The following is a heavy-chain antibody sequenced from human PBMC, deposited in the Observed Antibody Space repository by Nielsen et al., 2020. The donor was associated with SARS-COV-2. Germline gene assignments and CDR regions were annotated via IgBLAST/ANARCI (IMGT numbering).Heavy chain of an antibody. CDR3: AKDTHPDYYDSSGYYYASQH. Sequence: SLKISCAASGFTFDDYAMHWVRQAPGKGLEWVSGISWNSGSIGYADSVKGRFTISRDNAKNSLYLQMNSLRAEDTALYYCAKDTHPDYYDSSGYYYASQHWDQGTLVTVSS. CDR1: GFTFDDYA. CDR2: ISWNSGSI. V-gene: IGHV3-9*01. D-gene: IGHD3-22*01. J-gene: IGHJ1*01.